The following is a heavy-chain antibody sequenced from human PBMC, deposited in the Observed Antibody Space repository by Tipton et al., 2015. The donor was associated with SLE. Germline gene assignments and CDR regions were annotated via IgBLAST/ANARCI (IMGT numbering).Heavy chain of an antibody. Sequence: TLSLTCYVYGGYANVNYWSWIRQPPGKGLEWIGEANDSGSTNYNPSLKSRVTISVDTSKNQFSLQMSSVTAADTAVYYCARRAQSGYDSSFRRWGQGTLVTVSS. CDR1: GGYANVNY. V-gene: IGHV4-34*01. J-gene: IGHJ1*01. D-gene: IGHD5-12*01. CDR3: ARRAQSGYDSSFRR. CDR2: ANDSGST.